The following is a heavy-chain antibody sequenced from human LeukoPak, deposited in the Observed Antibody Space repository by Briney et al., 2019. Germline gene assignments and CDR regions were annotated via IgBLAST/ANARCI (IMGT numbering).Heavy chain of an antibody. D-gene: IGHD5-24*01. CDR2: IYYSGTT. Sequence: SETLSLTCTVSGGSISSYYWGWIRQPPGKGLEWIGYIYYSGTTTYNPSLKSRVTISVDTSKNQISLNLTSVTAADTAVYYCARYGAATIARFDYWGRGTLVTVSS. J-gene: IGHJ4*02. V-gene: IGHV4-59*08. CDR3: ARYGAATIARFDY. CDR1: GGSISSYY.